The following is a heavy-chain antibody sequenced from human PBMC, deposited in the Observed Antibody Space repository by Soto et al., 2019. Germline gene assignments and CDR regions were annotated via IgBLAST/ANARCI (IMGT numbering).Heavy chain of an antibody. CDR3: ARDSSHYGDSSAAAEYFQH. CDR2: ISYDGSNK. J-gene: IGHJ1*01. V-gene: IGHV3-30-3*01. CDR1: GFTFSSYA. D-gene: IGHD3-22*01. Sequence: QVQLVESGGGVVQPGRSLRLSCAASGFTFSSYAMHWVRQAPGKGLEWVAVISYDGSNKYYADSVKGRFTISRDNSKNTLYLQMNSLRAEDTAVYYCARDSSHYGDSSAAAEYFQHWGQGTLVTVSS.